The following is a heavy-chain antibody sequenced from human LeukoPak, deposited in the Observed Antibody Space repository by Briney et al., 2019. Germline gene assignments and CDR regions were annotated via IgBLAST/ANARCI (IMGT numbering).Heavy chain of an antibody. Sequence: SETLSLTCAVYGGSFSGYYWSWIRQPPGKGLEWIGEINHSGSTNYNPSLKSRVTISVDTSKNQFSLKLSSVTAADTAVYYCARTITMVRGIFYYYGMDVWGQGTTVTVSS. CDR3: ARTITMVRGIFYYYGMDV. CDR2: INHSGST. D-gene: IGHD3-10*01. J-gene: IGHJ6*02. CDR1: GGSFSGYY. V-gene: IGHV4-34*01.